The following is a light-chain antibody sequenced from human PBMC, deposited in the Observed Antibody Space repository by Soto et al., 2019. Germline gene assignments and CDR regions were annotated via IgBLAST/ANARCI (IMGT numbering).Light chain of an antibody. J-gene: IGKJ1*01. CDR3: MQGLQPPRT. CDR2: LGS. CDR1: QSLLHSNGYNY. Sequence: DIVMTQSPLSLPVTPGEPASISCRSSQSLLHSNGYNYLDWYLQKPGQSPQLLIYLGSNRASGVPDRVSGSGSGTDFTLKISRVEAEDVGVYYCMQGLQPPRTFGQGTKVEIK. V-gene: IGKV2-28*01.